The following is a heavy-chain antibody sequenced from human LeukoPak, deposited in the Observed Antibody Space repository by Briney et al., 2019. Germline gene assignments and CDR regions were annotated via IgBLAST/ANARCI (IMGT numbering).Heavy chain of an antibody. D-gene: IGHD6-13*01. CDR1: GGSISSYY. CDR2: IYYSGST. CDR3: ARGSYSSSWYFFDS. V-gene: IGHV4-59*08. Sequence: KPSETLSLTCTVSGGSISSYYWSWIRQPPGKGLEWIGYIYYSGSTNYNPSLKSRVTISIDTSKNQFSLNLSSVTAADTAVYYCARGSYSSSWYFFDSWGRGALVTVSS. J-gene: IGHJ4*02.